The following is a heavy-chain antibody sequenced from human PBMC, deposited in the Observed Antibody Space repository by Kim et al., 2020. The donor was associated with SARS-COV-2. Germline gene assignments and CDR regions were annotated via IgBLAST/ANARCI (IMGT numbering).Heavy chain of an antibody. Sequence: GGSLRLSCAASGFTFSSYGMHWVRQAPGKGLEWVAVIWYDGSNKYYADSVKGRFTISRDNSKNTLYLQMNSLRAEDTAVYYCARDTANTAMVWGYYYYGMDVWGQGTTVTVSS. CDR3: ARDTANTAMVWGYYYYGMDV. CDR2: IWYDGSNK. J-gene: IGHJ6*02. CDR1: GFTFSSYG. V-gene: IGHV3-33*01. D-gene: IGHD5-18*01.